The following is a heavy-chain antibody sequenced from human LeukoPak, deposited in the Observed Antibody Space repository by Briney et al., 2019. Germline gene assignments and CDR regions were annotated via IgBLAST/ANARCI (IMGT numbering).Heavy chain of an antibody. CDR3: ARDRFCGGDCSYFDY. CDR1: GGSISSYY. D-gene: IGHD2-21*02. J-gene: IGHJ4*02. Sequence: LSLTCTVSGGSISSYYWSWIRQAPGKGLEWVSYISSSSSYTNYADSVKGRFTISRDNAKNSLYLQMNSLRAEDTAVYYCARDRFCGGDCSYFDYWGQGTLVTVSS. CDR2: ISSSSSYT. V-gene: IGHV3-11*05.